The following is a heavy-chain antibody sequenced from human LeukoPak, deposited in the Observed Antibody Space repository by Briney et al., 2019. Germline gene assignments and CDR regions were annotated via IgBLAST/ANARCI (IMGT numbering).Heavy chain of an antibody. D-gene: IGHD6-13*01. CDR3: AREVFSSSWYNWFDP. V-gene: IGHV3-66*01. J-gene: IGHJ5*02. CDR2: IYSGGST. Sequence: PGGSLRLSCAASGFTVSSNYMSWVRQAPGKGLEWVSVIYSGGSTYYADSVKGRFTISRDNSKNTLYLQMNSLRAEDTAVYYCAREVFSSSWYNWFDPWGQGTLVTVSS. CDR1: GFTVSSNY.